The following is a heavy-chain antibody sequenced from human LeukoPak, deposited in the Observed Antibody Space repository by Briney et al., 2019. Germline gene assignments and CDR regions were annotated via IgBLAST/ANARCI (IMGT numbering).Heavy chain of an antibody. D-gene: IGHD3-10*01. Sequence: PGGSLRLSCSASGFTFSSYSMNWVRQAPGKGLEWVSSISRGSSYIYYTDSVNGRFTISRDDAKNSLYLQMNSLRAEDTAVYYCASGIYYASVHTLSPIWGQGTLVTVSS. V-gene: IGHV3-21*01. CDR1: GFTFSSYS. CDR3: ASGIYYASVHTLSPI. J-gene: IGHJ4*02. CDR2: ISRGSSYI.